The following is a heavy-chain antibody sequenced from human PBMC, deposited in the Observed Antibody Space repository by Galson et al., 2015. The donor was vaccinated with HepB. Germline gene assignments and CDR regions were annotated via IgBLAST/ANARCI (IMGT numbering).Heavy chain of an antibody. CDR1: GYTFTSYY. CDR2: INPSGGST. D-gene: IGHD6-19*01. Sequence: SVKVSCKASGYTFTSYYMHWVRQAPGQGLEWMGIINPSGGSTSYAQKFQGRVTMTRDTSTSTVYMELSSLRSEDTAVYYCATGSGIGGFIAVAGTVGVNYGMDVWGQGTTVTVSS. J-gene: IGHJ6*02. V-gene: IGHV1-46*01. CDR3: ATGSGIGGFIAVAGTVGVNYGMDV.